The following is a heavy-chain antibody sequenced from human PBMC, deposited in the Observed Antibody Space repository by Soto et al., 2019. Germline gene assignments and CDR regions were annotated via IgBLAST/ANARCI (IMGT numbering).Heavy chain of an antibody. Sequence: EVQLVESGGGLVQPGGSLRLSCAASGFTFSSYWMHWVRQAPGKGLVWVSRINSDGSSTSYADSVKGRFTISRDNAKNTVYLQMNSQGAEDPVVYFGERQYCSGVSCYRLDLFDIWGQGTLVTLSS. J-gene: IGHJ3*02. CDR3: ERQYCSGVSCYRLDLFDI. V-gene: IGHV3-74*01. D-gene: IGHD2-15*01. CDR2: INSDGSST. CDR1: GFTFSSYW.